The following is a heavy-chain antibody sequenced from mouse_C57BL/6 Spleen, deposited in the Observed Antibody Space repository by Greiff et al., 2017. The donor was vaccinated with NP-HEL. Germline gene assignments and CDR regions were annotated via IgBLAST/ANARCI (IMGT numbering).Heavy chain of an antibody. D-gene: IGHD2-4*01. V-gene: IGHV3-6*01. CDR2: ISYDGSN. CDR1: GYSITSGYY. J-gene: IGHJ4*01. Sequence: DVQLQESGPGLVKPSQSLSLTCSVTGYSITSGYYWNWIRQFPGNKLEWRGYISYDGSNNYNPSLKNRISITRDTSKNQSFLKLNSVTTEDTATYYCARVDYDSYYAMDYWGQGTSVTVSS. CDR3: ARVDYDSYYAMDY.